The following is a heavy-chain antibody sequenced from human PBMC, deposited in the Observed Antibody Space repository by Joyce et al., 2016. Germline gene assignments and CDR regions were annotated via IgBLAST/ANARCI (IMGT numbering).Heavy chain of an antibody. Sequence: EVQLVESGGVVVQPGGSLRLSCAASGFTFDHYTIHWVGQAPGKGLEWVSLITWDGGSTYYADSVKGRFTISRDNSKNSLYLQMNSLRTEDTALYYCAKGPLMAHYYFDSWGQGTLVTVSS. J-gene: IGHJ4*02. D-gene: IGHD5-24*01. CDR3: AKGPLMAHYYFDS. CDR2: ITWDGGST. CDR1: GFTFDHYT. V-gene: IGHV3-43*01.